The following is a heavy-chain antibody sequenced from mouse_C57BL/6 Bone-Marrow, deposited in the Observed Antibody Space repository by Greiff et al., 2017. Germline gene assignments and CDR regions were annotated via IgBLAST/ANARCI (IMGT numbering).Heavy chain of an antibody. CDR2: INPNNGGT. CDR1: GYTFTDYY. J-gene: IGHJ1*03. V-gene: IGHV1-26*01. Sequence: EVQLQQSGPELVKPGASVKISCKASGYTFTDYYMNWVKQSHGKSLEWIGDINPNNGGTSYNQKFKGKATLTVHKSSSTAYMELRSLTSEDSAVYYCASPTHWYFDVWGTGTTVTVSS. CDR3: ASPTHWYFDV.